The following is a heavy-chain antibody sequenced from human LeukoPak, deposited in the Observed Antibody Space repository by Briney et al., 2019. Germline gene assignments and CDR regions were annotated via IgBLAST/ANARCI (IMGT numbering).Heavy chain of an antibody. Sequence: GGSLRLSCVACGFTFSTYGMHWVRQAPGKGLEWVAVISYDGSDNYYADSLKGRFTISRDNSMNTLYLQMNSLRAEDTAVYYCAKDHHSSGWYYFHYWGQGTLVTVSS. CDR2: ISYDGSDN. V-gene: IGHV3-30*18. CDR3: AKDHHSSGWYYFHY. D-gene: IGHD6-19*01. J-gene: IGHJ4*02. CDR1: GFTFSTYG.